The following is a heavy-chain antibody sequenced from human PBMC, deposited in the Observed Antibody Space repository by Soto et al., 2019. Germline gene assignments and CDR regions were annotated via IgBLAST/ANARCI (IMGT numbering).Heavy chain of an antibody. J-gene: IGHJ6*02. Sequence: VQLVESGGGLVQPGGSLRLSCAASAFTLSGHHMGWVRQAPGKGLEWGGRTRNKANNYSTEYAASVKGRFTISRDDSKNSLYLQMNSLKTEDTAVYYCARDGGIAARHYYGMDVWGQGTTVTVSS. CDR2: TRNKANNYST. D-gene: IGHD6-6*01. V-gene: IGHV3-72*01. CDR1: AFTLSGHH. CDR3: ARDGGIAARHYYGMDV.